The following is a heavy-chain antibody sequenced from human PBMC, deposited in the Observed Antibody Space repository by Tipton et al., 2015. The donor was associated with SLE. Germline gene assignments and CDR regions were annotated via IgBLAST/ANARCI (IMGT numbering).Heavy chain of an antibody. CDR1: GGSISSYY. V-gene: IGHV4-4*08. D-gene: IGHD4-17*01. Sequence: TLSLTCTVSGGSISSYYWSWIRQPPGKGLEWIGDIYSSGNTKYNPSLKSRVTMSVDMSKNQFSLRLRSVTAADTAMYYCARDAGGYGDYLDYWGQGTLVTVSS. CDR2: IYSSGNT. J-gene: IGHJ4*02. CDR3: ARDAGGYGDYLDY.